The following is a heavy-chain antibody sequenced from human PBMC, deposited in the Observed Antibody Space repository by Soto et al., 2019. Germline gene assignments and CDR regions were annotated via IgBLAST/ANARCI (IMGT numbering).Heavy chain of an antibody. CDR2: IIPIFGTA. V-gene: IGHV1-69*12. D-gene: IGHD3-22*01. J-gene: IGHJ6*02. CDR1: EVTFSSYA. Sequence: QVQLVQSGAEVKKPGSSVNVSCKASEVTFSSYAISWVGQAPVQGLEWMGWIIPIFGTANYAQKFQGRVTITADESTGTDYMELSSLRSEDTAVYYFASSYYYDGWGVDVWGQGTTVTVSS. CDR3: ASSYYYDGWGVDV.